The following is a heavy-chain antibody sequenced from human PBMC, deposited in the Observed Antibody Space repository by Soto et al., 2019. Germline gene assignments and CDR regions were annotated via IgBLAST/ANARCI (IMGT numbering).Heavy chain of an antibody. D-gene: IGHD5-12*01. CDR1: GFTFSDHY. V-gene: IGHV3-72*01. Sequence: PGGSLRLSCAASGFTFSDHYMDWVRQAPGKGLEWIGRSRTKANSYSTEYAASVKGRFTISRDDSKNSLYLQMNSLKTEDTAVYYCARASRVVVALDYWGQGSLVTVSS. CDR3: ARASRVVVALDY. J-gene: IGHJ4*02. CDR2: SRTKANSYST.